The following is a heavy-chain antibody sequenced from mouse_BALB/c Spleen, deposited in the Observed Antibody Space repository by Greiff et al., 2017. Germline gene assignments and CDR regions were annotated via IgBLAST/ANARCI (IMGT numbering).Heavy chain of an antibody. CDR2: INSNGGST. CDR3: ARYYYGYWYFDV. CDR1: GFTFSSYG. D-gene: IGHD1-1*01. V-gene: IGHV5-6-3*01. J-gene: IGHJ1*01. Sequence: EVHLVESGGGLVQPGGSLKLSCAASGFTFSSYGMSWVRQTPDKRLELVATINSNGGSTYYPDSVKGRFTISRDNAKNTLYLQMSSLKSEDTAMYYCARYYYGYWYFDVWGAGTTVTVSS.